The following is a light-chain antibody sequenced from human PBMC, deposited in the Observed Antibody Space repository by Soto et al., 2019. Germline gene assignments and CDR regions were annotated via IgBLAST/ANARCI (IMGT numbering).Light chain of an antibody. CDR2: AAS. J-gene: IGKJ3*01. CDR3: QQSYSTPFT. Sequence: DIQMTQSPSSLSASVGDSVTITCRASQSISNYLNWYQQKPGKAPKLLVYAASSLQSGVPSRFSGSGSGTDFTRTISSLQPEDFATYYFQQSYSTPFTFGPGTKVDIK. CDR1: QSISNY. V-gene: IGKV1-39*01.